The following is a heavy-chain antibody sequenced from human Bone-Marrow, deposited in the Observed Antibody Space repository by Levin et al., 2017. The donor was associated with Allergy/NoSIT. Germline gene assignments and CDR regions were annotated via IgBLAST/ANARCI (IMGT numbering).Heavy chain of an antibody. D-gene: IGHD3-3*01. CDR1: GMTFNSYG. CDR3: ARDRYDFWSGYYLDY. CDR2: ISSAGGDV. V-gene: IGHV3-21*01. J-gene: IGHJ4*02. Sequence: GGSLRLSCAASGMTFNSYGMTWVRQAPGKCLEWVSSISSAGGDVFTADSLRGRFSISRDNAKNSLYLHMNNLRVEDTAVYYCARDRYDFWSGYYLDYWGLGTLVIVSS.